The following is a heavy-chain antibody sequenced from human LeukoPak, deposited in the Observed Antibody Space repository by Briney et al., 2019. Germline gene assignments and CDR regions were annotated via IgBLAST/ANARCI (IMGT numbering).Heavy chain of an antibody. CDR3: ARVVVVAAMFGGDYVRYFDY. D-gene: IGHD2-15*01. V-gene: IGHV4-39*01. J-gene: IGHJ4*02. CDR1: GGSISSSSYY. CDR2: IYYSGST. Sequence: SETLSLTCTVSGGSISSSSYYWGWIRQPPGKGLEWIGSIYYSGSTYYNPSLKSRVTISVDTSKNQFSLKLSSVTAADTAVYYCARVVVVAAMFGGDYVRYFDYWGQGTLVTVSS.